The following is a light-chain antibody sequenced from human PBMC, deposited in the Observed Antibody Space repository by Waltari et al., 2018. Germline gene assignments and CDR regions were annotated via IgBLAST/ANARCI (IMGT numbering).Light chain of an antibody. V-gene: IGKV3-11*01. CDR2: DAS. CDR3: QQRSNWPRAT. CDR1: QSVSSY. J-gene: IGKJ4*01. Sequence: EIVLTQSPATLSLSPGERATLSCRASQSVSSYLAWYQQKPGQAPRLLIYDASNRATGSPARVSGSGSGTDFTLTISSLEPEDFAVYYCQQRSNWPRATFGGGTKVEIK.